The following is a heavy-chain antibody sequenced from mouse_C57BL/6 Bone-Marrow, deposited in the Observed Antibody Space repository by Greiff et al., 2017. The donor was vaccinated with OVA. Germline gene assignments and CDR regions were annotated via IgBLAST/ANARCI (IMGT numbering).Heavy chain of an antibody. CDR3: ARRIHFDY. CDR2: IDPSDSYT. Sequence: QVQLQQPGAELVMPGASVKLSCKASGYTFTSYWMHWVKQRPGQGLEWIGEIDPSDSYTNYNQKFQGKSTLTVDKSSSTAYMQLSSLTSEDSAVYYCARRIHFDYWGQGTTLTVSS. J-gene: IGHJ2*01. V-gene: IGHV1-69*01. CDR1: GYTFTSYW.